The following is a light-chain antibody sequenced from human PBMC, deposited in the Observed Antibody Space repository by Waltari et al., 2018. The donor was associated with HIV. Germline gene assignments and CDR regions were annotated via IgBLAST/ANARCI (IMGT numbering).Light chain of an antibody. J-gene: IGLJ1*01. CDR1: SNDVGRYAY. Sequence: QSALTQPASVSGSPGQSITISCTGTSNDVGRYAYVPWYQHHPGKAPKLVIYEVTNRPSGISNRFSGSKSGNTASLTISGLQAEDEADYYCSSYVVNSTPYVFGSGTKVTVL. V-gene: IGLV2-14*01. CDR2: EVT. CDR3: SSYVVNSTPYV.